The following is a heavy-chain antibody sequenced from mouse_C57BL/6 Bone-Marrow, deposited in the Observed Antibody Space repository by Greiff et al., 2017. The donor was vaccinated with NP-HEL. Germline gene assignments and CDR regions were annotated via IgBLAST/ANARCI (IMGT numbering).Heavy chain of an antibody. CDR1: GYTFTDYY. Sequence: EVQLHQSGPELVKPGASVKISCKASGYTFTDYYMNWVKQSHGKSLEWIGDINPNNGGTSYNQKFKGKATLTVDKSSSTAYMELRSLTSEDSAVYYCASSYDYDRGVAYWGQGTLVTVSA. J-gene: IGHJ3*01. CDR2: INPNNGGT. V-gene: IGHV1-26*01. CDR3: ASSYDYDRGVAY. D-gene: IGHD2-4*01.